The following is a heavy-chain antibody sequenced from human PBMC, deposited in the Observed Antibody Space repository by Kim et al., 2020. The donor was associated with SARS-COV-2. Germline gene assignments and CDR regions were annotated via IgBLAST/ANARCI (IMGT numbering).Heavy chain of an antibody. J-gene: IGHJ6*02. D-gene: IGHD6-25*01. CDR1: GFTFSSYG. CDR3: AKEAATITPLYYYGMDV. V-gene: IGHV3-30*18. CDR2: ISYDGSNK. Sequence: GGSLRLSCAASGFTFSSYGMHWVRQAPGKGLEWVAVISYDGSNKYYADSVKGRFTISRDNSKNTLYLQMNSLRAEDTAVYYCAKEAATITPLYYYGMDVWGQGTTVAVSS.